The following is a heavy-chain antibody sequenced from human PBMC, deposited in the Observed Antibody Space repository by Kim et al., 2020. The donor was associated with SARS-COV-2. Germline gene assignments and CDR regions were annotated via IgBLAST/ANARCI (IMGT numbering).Heavy chain of an antibody. CDR2: R. Sequence: RHYPDSLKGRFTIYREKSTTTLYLQMNSLSAEDTAVYYCAKEGLGSGMDVWGQGTTVTVS. V-gene: IGHV3-23*01. J-gene: IGHJ6*02. CDR3: AKEGLGSGMDV. D-gene: IGHD3-16*01.